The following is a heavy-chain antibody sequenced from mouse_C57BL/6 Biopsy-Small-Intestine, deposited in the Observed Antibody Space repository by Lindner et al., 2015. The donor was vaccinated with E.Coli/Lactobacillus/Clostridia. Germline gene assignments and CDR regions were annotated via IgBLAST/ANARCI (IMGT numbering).Heavy chain of an antibody. D-gene: IGHD6-1*01. CDR3: ATDSADAPSAPLH. J-gene: IGHJ4*01. V-gene: IGHV1-18*01. CDR2: FDPEQSES. Sequence: SVKVSCKVSGHTLTDLAIHWVRQPPGKGLEWMGGFDPEQSESIYAQNFQGRVTVTEDTSTDTAYLELSSLRSEDTAVYYCATDSADAPSAPLHWGQGTLVTVSS. CDR1: GHTLTDLA.